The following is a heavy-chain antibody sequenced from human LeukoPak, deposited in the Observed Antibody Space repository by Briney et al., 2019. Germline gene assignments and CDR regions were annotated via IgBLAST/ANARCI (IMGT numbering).Heavy chain of an antibody. D-gene: IGHD6-13*01. CDR2: INHSGST. CDR3: ARRRAAQGYFQH. CDR1: GGSFSGYY. V-gene: IGHV4-34*01. Sequence: SETLSLTCAVYGGSFSGYYWSWIRQPPGKGLEWIGEINHSGSTNYNPSLKSRVTISVDTSKNQSSLKLSSVTAADTAVYYCARRRAAQGYFQHWGQGTLVTVSS. J-gene: IGHJ1*01.